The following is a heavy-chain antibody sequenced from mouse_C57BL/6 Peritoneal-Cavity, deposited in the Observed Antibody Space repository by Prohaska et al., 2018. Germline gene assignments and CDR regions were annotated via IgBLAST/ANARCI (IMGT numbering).Heavy chain of an antibody. Sequence: EVQLLETGGGLVQPGGSRGLSCEGSGFTFSGFWMSWVRQTPGKTLELIGDINSDGSAINYAPSIKDRFTIFRDNDKSTLYMQMSNVRSEDTAMYFCMRDGNYWYFDVWGTGTTVTVSS. V-gene: IGHV11-2*01. CDR1: GFTFSGFW. CDR3: MRDGNYWYFDV. CDR2: INSDGSAI. J-gene: IGHJ1*03. D-gene: IGHD2-1*01.